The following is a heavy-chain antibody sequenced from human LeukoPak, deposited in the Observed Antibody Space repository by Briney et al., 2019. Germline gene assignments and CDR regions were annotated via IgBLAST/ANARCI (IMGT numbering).Heavy chain of an antibody. V-gene: IGHV3-30-3*01. CDR2: ISYGGSNK. D-gene: IGHD3-3*01. Sequence: GGSLRLSCAASGFTFSSYAMHWVRQAPGKGLEWVAVISYGGSNKYYADSVKGRFTISRDNSKNTLYLQMNSLRAEDTAVYYCARDGLIRFLEWFSDYYYYGMDVWGQGTTVTVSS. CDR1: GFTFSSYA. J-gene: IGHJ6*02. CDR3: ARDGLIRFLEWFSDYYYYGMDV.